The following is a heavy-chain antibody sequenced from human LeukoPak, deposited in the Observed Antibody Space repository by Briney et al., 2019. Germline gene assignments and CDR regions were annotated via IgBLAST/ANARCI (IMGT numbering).Heavy chain of an antibody. D-gene: IGHD6-19*01. CDR1: GFTFDDYA. CDR2: ISWNSGSI. Sequence: GGSLRLSRAASGFTFDDYAMHWVRQAPGKGLEWVSGISWNSGSIGYADSVKGRFTISRDNAKNSLYLQMNSLRAEDMALYYCAKGSRAVAGRGHFDYWGQGTLVTVSS. CDR3: AKGSRAVAGRGHFDY. V-gene: IGHV3-9*03. J-gene: IGHJ4*02.